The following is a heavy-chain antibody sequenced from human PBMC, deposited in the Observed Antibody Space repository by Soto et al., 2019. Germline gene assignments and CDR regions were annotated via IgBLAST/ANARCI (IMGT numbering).Heavy chain of an antibody. CDR3: ARGGSSDWQVAFDF. D-gene: IGHD6-19*01. Sequence: GPGPGGSSETPSLTCAVYGGSFSGYFWNWVRQTPGKGLEWIGKVNHNGRNNYNPSLKSRVTISLDMSKNQISLKLTSVTAADTAVYYCARGGSSDWQVAFDFWGQGTMVTVSS. CDR2: VNHNGRN. J-gene: IGHJ3*01. CDR1: GGSFSGYF. V-gene: IGHV4-34*01.